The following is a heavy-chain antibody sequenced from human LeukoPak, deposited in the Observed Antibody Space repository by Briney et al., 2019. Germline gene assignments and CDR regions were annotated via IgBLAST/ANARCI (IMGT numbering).Heavy chain of an antibody. CDR2: ISAYNGNT. V-gene: IGHV1-18*01. CDR3: ARGGRGWHDEPFDY. Sequence: ASVKVSCQASGYTFTSYGISWVRQAPGQGLEWMGWISAYNGNTNYAQKLQGRVIMTTDTSTSTAYMELRSLRSDDTAVYYCARGGRGWHDEPFDYWGQGTLVTVSS. J-gene: IGHJ4*02. D-gene: IGHD1-1*01. CDR1: GYTFTSYG.